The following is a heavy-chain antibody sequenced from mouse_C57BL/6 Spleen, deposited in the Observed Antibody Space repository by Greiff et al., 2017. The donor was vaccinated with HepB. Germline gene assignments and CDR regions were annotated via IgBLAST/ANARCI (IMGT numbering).Heavy chain of an antibody. CDR2: IYPRSGNT. J-gene: IGHJ1*03. V-gene: IGHV1-81*01. D-gene: IGHD1-1*01. Sequence: VQLQQSGAELARPGASVKLSCKASGYTFTSYGISWVKQRTGQGLEWIGEIYPRSGNTYYNEKFKGKATLTADKYSSTAYMELRSLTSEDSAVYFCARRREYYYGSSSNWYFDVWGTGTTVTVSS. CDR3: ARRREYYYGSSSNWYFDV. CDR1: GYTFTSYG.